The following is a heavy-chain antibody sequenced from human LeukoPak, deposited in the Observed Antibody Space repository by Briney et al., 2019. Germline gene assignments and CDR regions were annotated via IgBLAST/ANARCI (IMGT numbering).Heavy chain of an antibody. D-gene: IGHD2-2*01. J-gene: IGHJ4*02. CDR2: INSDGSWT. Sequence: GGSLRLSCAASGFTFRRHWMHWVRQAPGKGLVWVSHINSDGSWTSYADSVKGRFTISKDNAKNTVYLQMNNLRAEDTAVYYCVSFYETYWGRGTLVTVSS. CDR1: GFTFRRHW. V-gene: IGHV3-74*01. CDR3: VSFYETY.